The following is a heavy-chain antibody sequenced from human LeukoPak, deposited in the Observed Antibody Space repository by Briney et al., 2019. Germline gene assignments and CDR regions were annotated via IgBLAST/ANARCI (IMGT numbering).Heavy chain of an antibody. CDR3: AKDRQWLRVTTFDY. J-gene: IGHJ4*02. CDR1: GFTFSSYA. CDR2: ISGSGGST. V-gene: IGHV3-23*01. Sequence: PGGSLRLSRAASGFTFSSYAMSWVRQAPGKGLGWVSAISGSGGSTYYADSVKGRFTISRDNSKNTLYLQMNSLRAEDTAVYYCAKDRQWLRVTTFDYWGQGTLVTVSS. D-gene: IGHD6-19*01.